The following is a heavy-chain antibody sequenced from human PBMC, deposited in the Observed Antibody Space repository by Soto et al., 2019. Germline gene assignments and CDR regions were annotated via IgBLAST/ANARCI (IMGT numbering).Heavy chain of an antibody. CDR1: GGTFSSYT. CDR3: ARLIVGATTNAFDI. V-gene: IGHV1-69*02. Sequence: QVQLVQSGAEVKKPGSSVKVSCKASGGTFSSYTISWVRQAPGQGLEWMGRIIPILGIASYAQKFQGRVTITADKSTSTAYMELSSLRSEDTAVYYCARLIVGATTNAFDIWGQGTMVTVSS. J-gene: IGHJ3*02. CDR2: IIPILGIA. D-gene: IGHD1-26*01.